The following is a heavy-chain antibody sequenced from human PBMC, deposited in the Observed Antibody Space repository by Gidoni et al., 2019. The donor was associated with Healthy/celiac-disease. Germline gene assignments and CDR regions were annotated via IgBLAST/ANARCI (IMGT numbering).Heavy chain of an antibody. Sequence: DSVKGRFTISRDNSKNTLYLQMNSLRAEDTAVYYCAKHAHYDILTGYYNPDYWGQGTLVTVSS. V-gene: IGHV3-30*02. D-gene: IGHD3-9*01. CDR3: AKHAHYDILTGYYNPDY. J-gene: IGHJ4*02.